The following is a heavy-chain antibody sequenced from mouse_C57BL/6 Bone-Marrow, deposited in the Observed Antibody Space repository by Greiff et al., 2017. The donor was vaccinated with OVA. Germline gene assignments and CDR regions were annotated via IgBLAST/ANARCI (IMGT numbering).Heavy chain of an antibody. Sequence: QVQLQQSGAELVRPGTSVKVSCKASGYAFTNYLIEWVKQRPGQGLEWIGLINPGSGGTNYNEKFKGKATLTADKSSSTTYMQLSSLTSEDSAVYFCARDGYYGAMDYWGQGTSGTVSS. CDR2: INPGSGGT. CDR3: ARDGYYGAMDY. V-gene: IGHV1-54*01. D-gene: IGHD2-3*01. J-gene: IGHJ4*01. CDR1: GYAFTNYL.